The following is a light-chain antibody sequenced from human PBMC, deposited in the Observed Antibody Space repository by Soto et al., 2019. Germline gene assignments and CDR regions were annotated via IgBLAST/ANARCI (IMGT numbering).Light chain of an antibody. CDR2: GAS. V-gene: IGKV3-20*01. J-gene: IGKJ4*01. CDR3: QQYGSSPLT. Sequence: EIVLTQSPGTLSLSPGERATLSCRASQSVSSSFLAWYQQKPGQAPRLLIYGASSRATGIPDKFSGSGSGTDFTLTISRLELEDFAVYYCQQYGSSPLTFGGGTKVELK. CDR1: QSVSSSF.